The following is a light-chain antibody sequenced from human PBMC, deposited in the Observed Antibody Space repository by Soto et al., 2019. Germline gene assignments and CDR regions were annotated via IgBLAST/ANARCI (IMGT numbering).Light chain of an antibody. V-gene: IGLV2-23*01. CDR3: CSYAGRSTPVV. CDR1: SSDVGSYNL. J-gene: IGLJ2*01. CDR2: EGS. Sequence: QSALTQPASVSGSPGQSITISCTGTSSDVGSYNLVSWYQQHPGKAPKLMIYEGSKRPSGVSNRFSGSKSGNTASLTISGLQAEDEADYYCCSYAGRSTPVVFGGGIKLTVL.